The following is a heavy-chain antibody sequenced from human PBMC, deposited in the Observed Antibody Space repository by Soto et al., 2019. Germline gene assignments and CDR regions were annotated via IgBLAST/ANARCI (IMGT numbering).Heavy chain of an antibody. CDR2: ISSSGRGI. Sequence: GGSLRLSFAASGFTFSDYYMTWIRQAPGKGLEWVSYISSSGRGIYYPDSVKARFTTSGDKAKKSLYLQMSSLRSGDTVVYYWTKVYSDAFDIWGQGTMVTVSS. CDR3: TKVYSDAFDI. J-gene: IGHJ3*02. CDR1: GFTFSDYY. V-gene: IGHV3-11*01. D-gene: IGHD1-20*01.